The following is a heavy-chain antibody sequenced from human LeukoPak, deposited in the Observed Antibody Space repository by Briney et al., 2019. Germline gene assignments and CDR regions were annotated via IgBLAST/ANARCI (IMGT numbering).Heavy chain of an antibody. CDR2: IYYSGST. D-gene: IGHD3-3*01. J-gene: IGHJ6*03. CDR3: ARISYYDFWSGYYYYYMDV. CDR1: GDSISSSSYY. V-gene: IGHV4-39*01. Sequence: SETLSLTCTVSGDSISSSSYYWGWIRQPPGKGLEWIGSIYYSGSTYYNPSLKSRVTISVDTSKNQFSLKLSSATAADTAVYYCARISYYDFWSGYYYYYMDVWGKGTTVTVSS.